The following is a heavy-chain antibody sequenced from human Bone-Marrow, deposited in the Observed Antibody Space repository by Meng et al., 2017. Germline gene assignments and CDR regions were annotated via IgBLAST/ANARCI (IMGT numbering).Heavy chain of an antibody. Sequence: QGQLQQWGAGLLKPSETLSLTCAVYGGSFSGYYWSWIRQPPGKGLEWIGEINHSGSTNYNPSLKSRVTISVDTSKNQFSLKLSSVTAADTAIYYCARVIYRPSGHNYFDPWGQGTLVTVSS. J-gene: IGHJ5*02. CDR1: GGSFSGYY. D-gene: IGHD1-26*01. CDR3: ARVIYRPSGHNYFDP. V-gene: IGHV4-34*01. CDR2: INHSGST.